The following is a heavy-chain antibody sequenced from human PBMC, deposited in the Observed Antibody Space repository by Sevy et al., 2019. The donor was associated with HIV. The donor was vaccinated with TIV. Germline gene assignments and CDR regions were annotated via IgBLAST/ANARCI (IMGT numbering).Heavy chain of an antibody. D-gene: IGHD1-26*01. CDR2: ISGRDSST. CDR3: AKVTLWELLAAHDGFDV. J-gene: IGHJ3*01. V-gene: IGHV3-23*01. Sequence: GGSLRLSCAASGFSFSGYVMNWVRQAPGKGLEWVSSISGRDSSTYYADSVRGRFIISRDNSENTLYLQMNGLRAEDTAVYYCAKVTLWELLAAHDGFDVWGQGTMVTVSS. CDR1: GFSFSGYV.